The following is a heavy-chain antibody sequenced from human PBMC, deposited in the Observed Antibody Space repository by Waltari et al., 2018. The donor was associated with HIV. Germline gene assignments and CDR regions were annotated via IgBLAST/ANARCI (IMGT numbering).Heavy chain of an antibody. Sequence: QVHLVQSGPEVKRPGASVKISCKAYGYTFINFDVNWVRQAAGQGPEWLGWMNPNSGNTASPYRIEDRVTMTRDVSTDTAYMEMSGLTPEDTAIYYCARNSSGKGNRYFYYGLDVWGQGTPVTV. CDR1: GYTFINFD. J-gene: IGHJ6*02. V-gene: IGHV1-8*02. D-gene: IGHD3-22*01. CDR2: MNPNSGNT. CDR3: ARNSSGKGNRYFYYGLDV.